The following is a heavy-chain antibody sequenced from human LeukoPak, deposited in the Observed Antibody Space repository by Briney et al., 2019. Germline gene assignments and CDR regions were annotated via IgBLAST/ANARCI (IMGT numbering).Heavy chain of an antibody. CDR1: GYTFTSYY. CDR2: INPSGGST. V-gene: IGHV1-46*01. J-gene: IGHJ4*02. D-gene: IGHD3-22*01. Sequence: GASVKVSCKASGYTFTSYYMHWVRQAPGQGLEWMGIINPSGGSTSYAQKFQGRVTMTRDMSTSTVYMELSSLRSEDTAVYYCARADYYDSSGYYAPRGHHFGYWGQGTLVTVSS. CDR3: ARADYYDSSGYYAPRGHHFGY.